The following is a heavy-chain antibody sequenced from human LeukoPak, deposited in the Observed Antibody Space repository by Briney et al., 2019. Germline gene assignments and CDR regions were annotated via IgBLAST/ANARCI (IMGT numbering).Heavy chain of an antibody. J-gene: IGHJ3*02. V-gene: IGHV3-30*02. CDR2: IRYDGSNK. Sequence: GGSLRLSCAASGFTFSSYGMHWVRQAPGKGLEWVAFIRYDGSNKYYADSVKGRFTISRDNAKNSLYLQMNSLRAEDTAVYYCARDLAFYYYDSSGYFGAFDIWGQGTMVTVSS. D-gene: IGHD3-22*01. CDR1: GFTFSSYG. CDR3: ARDLAFYYYDSSGYFGAFDI.